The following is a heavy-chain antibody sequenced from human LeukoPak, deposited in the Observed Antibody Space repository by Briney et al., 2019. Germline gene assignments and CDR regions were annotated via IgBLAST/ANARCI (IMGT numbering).Heavy chain of an antibody. D-gene: IGHD1-26*01. Sequence: PSETLSLTCAVSGGSISSGGYSWSWIRQPPGKGLEWIGYIYHSGSTYYNPSLKSRVTISVDTSKNQFSLKLSSVTAADTAVYYCARDSGSYKPFDYWGQGTLVTVSS. J-gene: IGHJ4*02. CDR1: GGSISSGGYS. V-gene: IGHV4-30-2*01. CDR3: ARDSGSYKPFDY. CDR2: IYHSGST.